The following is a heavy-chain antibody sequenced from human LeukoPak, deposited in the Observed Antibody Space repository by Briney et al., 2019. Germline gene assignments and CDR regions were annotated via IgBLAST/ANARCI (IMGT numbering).Heavy chain of an antibody. CDR1: GGSFSGYY. Sequence: PSETLSLTCAVYGGSFSGYYWSWIRQPPGKGLEWIGEINHSGSTNYNPSLRSRVTISVDTSKNQFSLKLSSVTAADTAVYYCARRAYYYDSSGYYFLYWFDPWAREPWSPSPQ. D-gene: IGHD3-22*01. V-gene: IGHV4-34*01. CDR3: ARRAYYYDSSGYYFLYWFDP. CDR2: INHSGST. J-gene: IGHJ5*02.